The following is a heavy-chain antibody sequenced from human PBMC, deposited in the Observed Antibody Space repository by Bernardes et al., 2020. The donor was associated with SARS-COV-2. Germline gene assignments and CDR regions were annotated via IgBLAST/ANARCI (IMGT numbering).Heavy chain of an antibody. CDR1: GFTFSSYF. Sequence: GGSLRLSRAASGFTFSSYFMTWVRQAPGKGLEWVSSISSTRRYIYYTDSVKGRFTISRDNAKNSLYLQMNSLRAEDTAVYYCARDTPDHFGRVIFPSLYGMDVWGQGTTVTVSS. CDR3: ARDTPDHFGRVIFPSLYGMDV. CDR2: ISSTRRYI. V-gene: IGHV3-21*01. J-gene: IGHJ6*02. D-gene: IGHD3-3*01.